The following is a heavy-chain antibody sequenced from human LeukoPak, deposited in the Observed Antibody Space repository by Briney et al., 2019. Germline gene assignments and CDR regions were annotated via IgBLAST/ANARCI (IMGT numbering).Heavy chain of an antibody. CDR3: ARSRKYGAVTTYSWFDP. V-gene: IGHV4-39*01. D-gene: IGHD4-17*01. CDR1: VGSISSSTYY. CDR2: IYYTGST. J-gene: IGHJ5*02. Sequence: SETLSLTCTVSVGSISSSTYYWGWIRQPPGKGLEWIASIYYTGSTNYNPSLKSRVTISVDTSKNQFSLKLSSVTAADTAVYYCARSRKYGAVTTYSWFDPWGQGTLVIVSS.